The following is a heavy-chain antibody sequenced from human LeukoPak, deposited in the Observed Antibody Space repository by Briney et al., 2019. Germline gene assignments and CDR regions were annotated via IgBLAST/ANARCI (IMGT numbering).Heavy chain of an antibody. CDR1: GGSISSGGYY. V-gene: IGHV4-31*03. Sequence: PSETLSLTCTVSGGSISSGGYYWSWIRQHPGKGLEWIGYIYYSGSTYYNPSLKSRVTISVDTSKNQFSLKLSSVTAADTAVYYCARSSSRVDGMDVWGQGTTVTVSS. CDR2: IYYSGST. D-gene: IGHD3-3*01. J-gene: IGHJ6*02. CDR3: ARSSSRVDGMDV.